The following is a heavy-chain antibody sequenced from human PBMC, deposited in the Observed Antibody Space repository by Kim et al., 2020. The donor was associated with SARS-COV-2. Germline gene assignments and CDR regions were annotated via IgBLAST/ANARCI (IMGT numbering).Heavy chain of an antibody. CDR1: GGSFSGDY. V-gene: IGHV4-34*01. D-gene: IGHD2-21*01. J-gene: IGHJ2*01. CDR2: IKKSGRT. Sequence: SETLSLTCAVYGGSFSGDYWSGIRQPPGKGLEWSGEIKKSGRTNSNPSRTSGVTISVDTSKNKLSPQQTPVNAAETEVSYWERGRSNSSGWGGCDCYLWG. CDR3: ERGRSNSSGWGGCDCYL.